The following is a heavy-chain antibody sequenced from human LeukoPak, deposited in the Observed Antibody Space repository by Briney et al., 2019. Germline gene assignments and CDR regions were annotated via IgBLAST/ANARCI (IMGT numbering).Heavy chain of an antibody. Sequence: SETLSLTCTVSGGSISSYYWSWIRQPPVKGLEWIGYMYYSGSTNYNPSLKSRVTMSVDTSKSQFSLKLSSVTAADTAVYYCARTPYYMDVWGKGTTVTVSS. V-gene: IGHV4-59*01. D-gene: IGHD2-15*01. CDR1: GGSISSYY. J-gene: IGHJ6*03. CDR3: ARTPYYMDV. CDR2: MYYSGST.